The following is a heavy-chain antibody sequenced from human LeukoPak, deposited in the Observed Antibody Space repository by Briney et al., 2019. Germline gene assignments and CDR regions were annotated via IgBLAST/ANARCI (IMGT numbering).Heavy chain of an antibody. Sequence: GGSLRLSCPASGFTFSRYSRNWVRQAPGKGLDWVSSISDGSSYIYYADSVKGRFTISRDNAKNSLYLHMNSLRADDTAVYYCARDHYGSGRYGMDVWGQGTTVTVSS. D-gene: IGHD3-10*01. V-gene: IGHV3-21*01. CDR1: GFTFSRYS. CDR2: ISDGSSYI. J-gene: IGHJ6*02. CDR3: ARDHYGSGRYGMDV.